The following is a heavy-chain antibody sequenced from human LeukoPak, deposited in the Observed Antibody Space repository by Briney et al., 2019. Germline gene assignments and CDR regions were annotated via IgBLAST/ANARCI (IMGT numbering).Heavy chain of an antibody. D-gene: IGHD6-13*01. CDR3: AREEEGSGNWYLDY. Sequence: QPGGSLRLSCAASGFTFSSYGMSWVRQAPGKGLEWVSAISGSGGSTYYADSVKGRFTISRDNAKNTLYLQMNSLRAEDTAIYYCAREEEGSGNWYLDYWGQGTLVTVSS. J-gene: IGHJ4*02. CDR2: ISGSGGST. V-gene: IGHV3-23*01. CDR1: GFTFSSYG.